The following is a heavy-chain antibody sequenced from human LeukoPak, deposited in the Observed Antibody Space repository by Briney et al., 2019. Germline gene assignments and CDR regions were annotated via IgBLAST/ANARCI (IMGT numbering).Heavy chain of an antibody. CDR1: GGSISSYY. CDR2: IYYSGST. J-gene: IGHJ3*02. Sequence: SETLSLTCTVSGGSISSYYWSWIRQPPGKGLEWIGYIYYSGSTNHNPSLKSRVTISVDTSKNQYSLKLITVTAADTAVYYCTRHVIREGELDTWGQGTLVTVSS. D-gene: IGHD3-16*01. V-gene: IGHV4-59*08. CDR3: TRHVIREGELDT.